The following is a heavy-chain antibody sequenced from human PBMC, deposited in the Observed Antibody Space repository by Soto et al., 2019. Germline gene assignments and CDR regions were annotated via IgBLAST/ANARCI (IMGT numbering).Heavy chain of an antibody. D-gene: IGHD2-15*01. Sequence: EVQLVESGGGLVQPGGSLRLSCAASGFSFDDYAMHWVRQAPGKGLEWVSGINWISLKLGYADSVKGRFTISRDNAKNSLYLQMNSLRPEDTALYYCAKDKYCRGGSCDWDYLDSWGQGTLVTVSS. J-gene: IGHJ4*02. CDR2: INWISLKL. CDR3: AKDKYCRGGSCDWDYLDS. V-gene: IGHV3-9*01. CDR1: GFSFDDYA.